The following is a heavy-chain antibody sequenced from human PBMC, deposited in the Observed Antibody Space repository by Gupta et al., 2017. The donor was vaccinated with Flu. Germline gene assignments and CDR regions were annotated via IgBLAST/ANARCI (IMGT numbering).Heavy chain of an antibody. CDR2: ISHSGDT. J-gene: IGHJ4*02. CDR1: GGSIPNTLYY. Sequence: QLQLQESGPRLVKPSETLSLTCSVFGGSIPNTLYYWGCIRQTPGQGLEWIGSISHSGDTFYNPSLKGRATMSLDTSRNQFSLKVNSMSVADTAVYYCAGRRDGYNLGVDYWGQGSLVTVSS. D-gene: IGHD1-1*01. CDR3: AGRRDGYNLGVDY. V-gene: IGHV4-39*01.